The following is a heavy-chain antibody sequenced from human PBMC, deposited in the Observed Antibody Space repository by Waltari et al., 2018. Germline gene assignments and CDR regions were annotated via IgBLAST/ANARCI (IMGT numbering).Heavy chain of an antibody. CDR2: IWYDGSNQ. CDR3: ARDRSSSLDY. D-gene: IGHD6-13*01. Sequence: QVQLVESGGGVVQPGRSLRLSCAASGFTFSSYGMHWVRQAPGKGLEWVAVIWYDGSNQYYADSVKGRFTISRDDSKNTLYLQMNSLRAEDTAVYYCARDRSSSLDYWGQGTLVTVSS. CDR1: GFTFSSYG. V-gene: IGHV3-33*01. J-gene: IGHJ4*02.